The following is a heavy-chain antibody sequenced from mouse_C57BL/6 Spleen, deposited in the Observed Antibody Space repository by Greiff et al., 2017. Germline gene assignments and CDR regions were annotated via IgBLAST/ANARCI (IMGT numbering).Heavy chain of an antibody. D-gene: IGHD3-1*01. CDR2: IYPGDGDT. Sequence: QFQLQQSGAELVKPGASLKISCKASGNAFRSYWLNWVKQRPGKGLEWIGQIYPGDGDTNYNGKFKGKAKLTADKASSTAYMQLSSLTSEDSAVYFYARGGSFDYWGQGTTLTVSS. CDR1: GNAFRSYW. CDR3: ARGGSFDY. V-gene: IGHV1-80*01. J-gene: IGHJ2*01.